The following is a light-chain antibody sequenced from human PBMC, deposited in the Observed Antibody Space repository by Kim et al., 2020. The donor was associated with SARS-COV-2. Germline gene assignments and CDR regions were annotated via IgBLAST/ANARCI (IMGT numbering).Light chain of an antibody. CDR3: AAWDDNVKGPV. V-gene: IGLV1-44*01. Sequence: GQEVSITCSGSSSNIGGDTVTWYQQVPGTAPKLLIYNDNQRPSGVPDRFSGSKSGSSATLAISGLQSEDEADYYCAAWDDNVKGPVFGGGTQLTVL. J-gene: IGLJ2*01. CDR1: SSNIGGDT. CDR2: NDN.